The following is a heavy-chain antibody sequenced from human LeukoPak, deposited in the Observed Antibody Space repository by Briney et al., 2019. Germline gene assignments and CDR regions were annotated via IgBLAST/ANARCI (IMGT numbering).Heavy chain of an antibody. CDR3: ARPRGRYCSSTSCHSSNNWFDP. Sequence: PAETLSLTCAVYGWSFSGYYWSWIRQPPGKGLEWVGEINHSGSTNYNPSLKSRVTISVDTSNNQCSLKLSSVTAADTAVYYCARPRGRYCSSTSCHSSNNWFDPWGQGTLVTVSS. CDR1: GWSFSGYY. D-gene: IGHD2-2*01. J-gene: IGHJ5*02. V-gene: IGHV4-34*01. CDR2: INHSGST.